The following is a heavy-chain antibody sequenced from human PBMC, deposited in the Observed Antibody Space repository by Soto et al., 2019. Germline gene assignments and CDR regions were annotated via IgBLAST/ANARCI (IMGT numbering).Heavy chain of an antibody. Sequence: QVQLVQSGAEVKKPGASVKVSCKASGYTFTSYAIHWVRQAPGQRLEWMGWINAGNGNTKYSQKCQDRVTITRDTSAITAYMELSSLRSEDTAVYYCARDLGGWPDYWGQGTLVSVSS. CDR1: GYTFTSYA. D-gene: IGHD6-19*01. CDR3: ARDLGGWPDY. CDR2: INAGNGNT. V-gene: IGHV1-3*01. J-gene: IGHJ4*02.